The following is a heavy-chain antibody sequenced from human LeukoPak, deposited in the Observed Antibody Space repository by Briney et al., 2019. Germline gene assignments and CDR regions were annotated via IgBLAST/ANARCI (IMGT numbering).Heavy chain of an antibody. CDR1: GGSINNGGYY. Sequence: SETLSLTCTVSGGSINNGGYYWSWIRQHPGKGLEWIGYIYYSGSSYYNPSLRSRVTISVDTSKNHFSLKLSSVTAADTAVYYCARVHASEPYKTAEYFQHWGQGTLVTVSS. V-gene: IGHV4-31*03. D-gene: IGHD1-14*01. CDR2: IYYSGSS. CDR3: ARVHASEPYKTAEYFQH. J-gene: IGHJ1*01.